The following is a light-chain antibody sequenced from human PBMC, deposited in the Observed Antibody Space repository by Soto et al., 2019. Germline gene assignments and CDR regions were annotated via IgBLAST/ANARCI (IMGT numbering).Light chain of an antibody. Sequence: QSALAQPPSVSGAPGQTITMSCTGSGSNVGASYDVHWYQVLPGAGPRLLIYKNNNRPSGVPDRFSGSKSGTSASLAITGLRAVDEADYYCQSYDNILSGPLFGGGTKVTVL. CDR1: GSNVGASYD. CDR3: QSYDNILSGPL. J-gene: IGLJ3*02. CDR2: KNN. V-gene: IGLV1-40*01.